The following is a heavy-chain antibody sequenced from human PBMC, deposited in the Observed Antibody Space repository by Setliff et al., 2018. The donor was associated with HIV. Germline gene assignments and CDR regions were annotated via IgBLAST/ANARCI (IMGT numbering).Heavy chain of an antibody. Sequence: GASVKVSCKASGGTFSAISWVRQAPGQGLEWMGGIIPIFGTANYAQKFQGRVTITADESTSTAYMELSSLRSEDTAVYFCGRAIAVPGQQYYYCAMDVWGRGTSVTVSS. CDR3: GRAIAVPGQQYYYCAMDV. CDR1: GGTFSA. J-gene: IGHJ6*02. D-gene: IGHD6-19*01. CDR2: IIPIFGTA. V-gene: IGHV1-69*13.